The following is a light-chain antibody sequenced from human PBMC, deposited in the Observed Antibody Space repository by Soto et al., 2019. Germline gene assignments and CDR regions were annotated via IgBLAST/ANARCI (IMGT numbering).Light chain of an antibody. CDR3: AAWDVTLNGWV. CDR2: ADI. Sequence: QAVVTQPPSASGTPGQRVTISCSGSGSNIGSKSVNWYQQIPGAAPKLLIYADIQRPSGVPDRFSASKSGTSASLAISGLQSEDEADYYCAAWDVTLNGWVFGGGTKLTVL. J-gene: IGLJ3*02. V-gene: IGLV1-44*01. CDR1: GSNIGSKS.